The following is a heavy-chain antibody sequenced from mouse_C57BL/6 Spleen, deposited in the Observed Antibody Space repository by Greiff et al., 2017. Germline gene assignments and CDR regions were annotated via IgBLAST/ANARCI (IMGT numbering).Heavy chain of an antibody. Sequence: QVQLQQPGAELVKPGASVKLSCKASGYTFTSYWMHWVKQRPGRGLEWIGRIDPNSGGTKYNEKFKSKATLTVDKPSRTAYMQLISLTSDDSAVYYVERTFTTVVAGDYFDYWGQGTTLTVSS. V-gene: IGHV1-72*01. CDR3: ERTFTTVVAGDYFDY. D-gene: IGHD1-1*01. CDR1: GYTFTSYW. J-gene: IGHJ2*01. CDR2: IDPNSGGT.